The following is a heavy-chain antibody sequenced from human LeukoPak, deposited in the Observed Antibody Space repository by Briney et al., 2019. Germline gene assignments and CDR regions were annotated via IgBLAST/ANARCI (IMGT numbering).Heavy chain of an antibody. J-gene: IGHJ4*02. CDR1: GFTFSDAW. CDR2: IKSKRDFETI. V-gene: IGHV3-15*01. Sequence: GGSLRLSCAASGFTFSDAWMNWVRQAPGKGLEWVGRIKSKRDFETIDYAAPVKGRFTISRDDSRNTLYLQMDSLKIEDAALYYCMIDVPGGSYPFDYWGQGTLVTVSS. D-gene: IGHD1-26*01. CDR3: MIDVPGGSYPFDY.